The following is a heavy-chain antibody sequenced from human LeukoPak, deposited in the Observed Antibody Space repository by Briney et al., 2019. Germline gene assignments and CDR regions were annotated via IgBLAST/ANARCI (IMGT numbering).Heavy chain of an antibody. V-gene: IGHV4-30-4*01. CDR3: ARFLWFGSNWYFDL. D-gene: IGHD3-10*01. Sequence: SETLSLTCTVSGGSISSGAYCWSWIRQPPGKGLEWIGYIYYSGSTYYNPSLKSRVTISVDTSKNQFSLKLSSVTAADTAVYYCARFLWFGSNWYFDLWGRGTLVTVSS. J-gene: IGHJ2*01. CDR1: GGSISSGAYC. CDR2: IYYSGST.